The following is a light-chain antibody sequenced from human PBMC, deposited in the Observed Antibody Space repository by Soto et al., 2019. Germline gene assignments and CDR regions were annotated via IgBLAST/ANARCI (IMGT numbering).Light chain of an antibody. V-gene: IGLV2-8*01. CDR2: EVS. CDR1: SSDVGGYNY. CDR3: SSYAGSKYV. J-gene: IGLJ1*01. Sequence: QSVLTQPPSASGSPGQSVTISCTGTSSDVGGYNYVSWYPQHPGKAPKLMIYEVSKRPSGVPDRFSGSKSGNTASLTVSGLQAEDEADYYCSSYAGSKYVFGTGTKVTVL.